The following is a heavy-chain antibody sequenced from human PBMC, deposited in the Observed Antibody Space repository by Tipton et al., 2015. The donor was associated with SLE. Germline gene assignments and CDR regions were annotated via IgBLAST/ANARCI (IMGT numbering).Heavy chain of an antibody. CDR2: IYQSGTT. D-gene: IGHD5-18*01. Sequence: TLSLTCAVSGGSISGSIWWGWVRRPPGKGLEWIAEIYQSGTTNYNPSLQSRVTISLDKSKSQFSLKMRSVAAEVSAVYYCASGGYSYGPFDYWGQGTLVTVSA. J-gene: IGHJ4*02. V-gene: IGHV4-4*02. CDR3: ASGGYSYGPFDY. CDR1: GGSISGSIW.